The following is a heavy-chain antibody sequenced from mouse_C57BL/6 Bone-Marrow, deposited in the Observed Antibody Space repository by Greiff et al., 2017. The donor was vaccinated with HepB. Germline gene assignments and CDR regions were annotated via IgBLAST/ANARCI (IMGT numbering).Heavy chain of an antibody. CDR2: IDPYSGGT. CDR1: GYTFTSYW. Sequence: QVQLQQPGAELVKPGASVKLSCKASGYTFTSYWMHWVKQRPGRGLEWIGRIDPYSGGTKYNEKFKSKATLTVDKPSSTAYMQLSSLTSEDSAVYYCARWCGKGAKYYAMDYWGQGTSVTVSS. V-gene: IGHV1-72*01. J-gene: IGHJ4*01. D-gene: IGHD1-1*02. CDR3: ARWCGKGAKYYAMDY.